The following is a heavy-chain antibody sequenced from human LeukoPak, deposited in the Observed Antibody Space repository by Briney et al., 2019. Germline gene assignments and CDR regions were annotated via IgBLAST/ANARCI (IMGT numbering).Heavy chain of an antibody. CDR3: ARDLSRSFSMIRGLIQHREFDF. CDR2: IKQDGSEK. J-gene: IGHJ4*02. D-gene: IGHD3-10*01. CDR1: GFTFSTYW. V-gene: IGHV3-7*01. Sequence: GGSLRLSCAASGFTFSTYWMSWVRQAPGKGLEWVANIKQDGSEKYYVDSVKGRFTISKDNAKNSLFLQMNSLRAEDTAVYYCARDLSRSFSMIRGLIQHREFDFWGRGTLVTVSS.